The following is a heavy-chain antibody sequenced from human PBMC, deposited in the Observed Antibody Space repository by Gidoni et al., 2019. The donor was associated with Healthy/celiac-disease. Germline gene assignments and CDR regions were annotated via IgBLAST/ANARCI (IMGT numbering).Heavy chain of an antibody. V-gene: IGHV1-18*01. CDR2: ISAYNGNT. CDR3: ARDNGEAPPYYYGSGLLDY. J-gene: IGHJ4*02. D-gene: IGHD3-10*01. CDR1: GYTFTSYG. Sequence: QVQLVQSGAEVKTPGASVKVSCKASGYTFTSYGISWVRQAPGQGLEWMGWISAYNGNTNYAQKLQGRVTMTTDTSTSTAYMELRSLRSDDTAVYYCARDNGEAPPYYYGSGLLDYWGQGTLVTVSS.